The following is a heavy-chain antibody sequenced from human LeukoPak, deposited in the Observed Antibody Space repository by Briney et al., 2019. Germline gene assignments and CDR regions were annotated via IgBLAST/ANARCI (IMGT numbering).Heavy chain of an antibody. J-gene: IGHJ3*02. CDR1: GGSFSGYY. Sequence: PSETLSLTCAVYGGSFSGYYWSWIRQPPGKGLEWIGEINHSGSTNYNPSLKSRVTISVDTSKNQFSLKLSSVTAADTAVYYCARDFIVGAEGAAFDIWGQGTMVTVSS. D-gene: IGHD1-26*01. V-gene: IGHV4-34*01. CDR2: INHSGST. CDR3: ARDFIVGAEGAAFDI.